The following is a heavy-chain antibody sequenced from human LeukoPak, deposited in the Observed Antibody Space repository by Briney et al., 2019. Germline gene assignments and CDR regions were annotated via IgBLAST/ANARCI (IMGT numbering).Heavy chain of an antibody. CDR1: GFTFSTYR. J-gene: IGHJ6*03. V-gene: IGHV3-7*01. Sequence: GGSLRLSCAASGFTFSTYRMGWVRQAPGKGLEWVANIKQDGSEKHYVDPVKGRFTISRDNAKNSLYLQMSSLRAEDTAVYYCTRVGETATTAAIIRKYSYYYYYMDVWGKGTTVTISS. CDR3: TRVGETATTAAIIRKYSYYYYYMDV. CDR2: IKQDGSEK. D-gene: IGHD4-11*01.